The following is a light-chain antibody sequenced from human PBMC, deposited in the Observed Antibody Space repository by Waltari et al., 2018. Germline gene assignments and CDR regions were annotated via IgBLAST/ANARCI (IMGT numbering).Light chain of an antibody. CDR2: SAS. Sequence: EIVLTQSPATLSLSPGEMATLSCKASQSVSSYLALYQQKPGQAPRLLIYSASNRATGLPARFSGSGSGTDFNLTISSLEPEDFAVYYCQQRSNWPRTFGQGTKVEI. CDR1: QSVSSY. CDR3: QQRSNWPRT. J-gene: IGKJ1*01. V-gene: IGKV3-11*01.